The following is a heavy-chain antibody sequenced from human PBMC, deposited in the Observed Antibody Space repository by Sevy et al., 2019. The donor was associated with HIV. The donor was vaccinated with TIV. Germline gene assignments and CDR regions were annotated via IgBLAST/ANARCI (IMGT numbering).Heavy chain of an antibody. J-gene: IGHJ4*02. Sequence: GGSLRLSCAASGFTFSSYSMNWVRQAPGKGLEWVSSISSSSSHIYYADSVKGRFTISRDNAKNSLYLQMNSLRAEDTAVYYCARDWDLPPYSSGYDQDYWGQGTLVTVSS. CDR2: ISSSSSHI. CDR3: ARDWDLPPYSSGYDQDY. D-gene: IGHD6-19*01. CDR1: GFTFSSYS. V-gene: IGHV3-21*01.